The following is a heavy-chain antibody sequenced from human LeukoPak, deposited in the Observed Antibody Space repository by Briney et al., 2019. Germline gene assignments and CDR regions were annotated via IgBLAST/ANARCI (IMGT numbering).Heavy chain of an antibody. J-gene: IGHJ4*02. CDR2: ISYDGSNK. D-gene: IGHD5-12*01. Sequence: GGSLRLSCAASGFTFSNYGMHWVRQAPGKGLEWVAVISYDGSNKYYRDSVKGRFTISRDNSKNTLYLQMNSLRAEDTAVYYCAKDRTAGYDGLVDYWGQGTLVTVSS. CDR3: AKDRTAGYDGLVDY. V-gene: IGHV3-30*18. CDR1: GFTFSNYG.